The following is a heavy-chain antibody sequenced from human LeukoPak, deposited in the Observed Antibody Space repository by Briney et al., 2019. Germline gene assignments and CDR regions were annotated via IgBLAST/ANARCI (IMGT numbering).Heavy chain of an antibody. CDR1: GVSITGYY. V-gene: IGHV4-59*01. Sequence: PSETLFLTCTVSGVSITGYYWNWIRQPPGKGLEWIGYTYYSGSTNYNPSLKSRVTTSVDMSKNQFSLKLTSVTAADTAVYYCATPSSGYKIDALDVWGQGTVVAVSS. D-gene: IGHD3-22*01. CDR2: TYYSGST. J-gene: IGHJ3*01. CDR3: ATPSSGYKIDALDV.